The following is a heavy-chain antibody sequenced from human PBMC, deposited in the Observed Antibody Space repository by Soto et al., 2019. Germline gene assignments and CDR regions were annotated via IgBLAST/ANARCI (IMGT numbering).Heavy chain of an antibody. CDR1: GYPFTDYY. CDR3: ARDHGIPGRPNRFDY. D-gene: IGHD2-2*02. V-gene: IGHV1-2*02. CDR2: IPPTTGVT. Sequence: RASVKVSCKTSGYPFTDYYINWVRQATGQGLEWVERIPPTTGVTNNAQKFQGRVTMTTDLSISIAYMEVRLLNSYDTAVYYCARDHGIPGRPNRFDYWGQGTLVTFSS. J-gene: IGHJ4*02.